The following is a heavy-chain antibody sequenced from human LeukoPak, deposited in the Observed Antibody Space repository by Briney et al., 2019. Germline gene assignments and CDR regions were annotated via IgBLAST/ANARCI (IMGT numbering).Heavy chain of an antibody. J-gene: IGHJ5*02. CDR3: ARDAEIPRYNWNYRWFDP. V-gene: IGHV1-2*02. CDR2: INPNSGGT. D-gene: IGHD1-7*01. Sequence: ASVKVSCKASGYTFTGYYMHWVQQAPGQGLEWMGWINPNSGGTNYAQKFQGRVTMTRDTSISTAYMELSRLRSDDTAVYYCARDAEIPRYNWNYRWFDPWGQGTLVTVSS. CDR1: GYTFTGYY.